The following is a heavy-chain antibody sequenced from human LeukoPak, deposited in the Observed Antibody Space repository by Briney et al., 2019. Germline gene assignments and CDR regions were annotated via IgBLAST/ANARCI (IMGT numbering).Heavy chain of an antibody. D-gene: IGHD6-19*01. CDR3: ARDPVSSSGWWEFDY. Sequence: APVKVSCKASGSTFTGYYMHWVRQAPGQGLEWMGWINPNSGGTNYAQKFQGRVTMTRDTCISTAYMELSRLRSDDTAVYYCARDPVSSSGWWEFDYWGQGTLVTVSS. CDR1: GSTFTGYY. J-gene: IGHJ4*02. V-gene: IGHV1-2*02. CDR2: INPNSGGT.